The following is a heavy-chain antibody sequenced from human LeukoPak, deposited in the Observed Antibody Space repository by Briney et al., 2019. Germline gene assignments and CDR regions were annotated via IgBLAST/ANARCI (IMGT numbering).Heavy chain of an antibody. CDR2: IYPGDSDT. CDR1: GYSFTRYW. V-gene: IGHV5-51*01. D-gene: IGHD2-2*01. CDR3: ARQGCSSTSCYRRGYFDY. J-gene: IGHJ4*02. Sequence: GESLKISCKVSGYSFTRYWIGWVRQMPGKGLEWMGIIYPGDSDTRYSPSFQGQVTISADKSISTAYLQWSSLKASDTAMYYCARQGCSSTSCYRRGYFDYWGQGTLVTVSS.